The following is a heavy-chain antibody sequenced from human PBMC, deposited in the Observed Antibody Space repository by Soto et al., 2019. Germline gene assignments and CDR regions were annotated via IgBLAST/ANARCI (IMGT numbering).Heavy chain of an antibody. V-gene: IGHV3-74*01. Sequence: EVQLVESGGGLVQPGVSLRLSCAASGFTFSSYWMHWVRQAPGKGLVWVSRINSDGSSTSYADHVKGRFTTPRDNAKNTLYLQMNTLRAEDTAVYYRASGGSLNRYFGLRGRGTLVTVSS. CDR3: ASGGSLNRYFGL. D-gene: IGHD1-26*01. CDR2: INSDGSST. J-gene: IGHJ2*01. CDR1: GFTFSSYW.